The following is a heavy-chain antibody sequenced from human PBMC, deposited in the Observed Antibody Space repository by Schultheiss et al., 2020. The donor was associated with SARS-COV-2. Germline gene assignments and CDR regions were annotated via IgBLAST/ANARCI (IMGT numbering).Heavy chain of an antibody. J-gene: IGHJ6*02. CDR1: GYTFTSYY. D-gene: IGHD6-6*01. V-gene: IGHV1-2*02. CDR2: INPNSGGT. CDR3: ARGTAARPLSYYYGMDV. Sequence: ASVKVSCKASGYTFTSYYMHWVRQAPGQGLEWMGWINPNSGGTNYAQKFQGRVTMTRDTSIRTAYMELSRLRSDDTAVYYCARGTAARPLSYYYGMDVWGQGTTVTVSS.